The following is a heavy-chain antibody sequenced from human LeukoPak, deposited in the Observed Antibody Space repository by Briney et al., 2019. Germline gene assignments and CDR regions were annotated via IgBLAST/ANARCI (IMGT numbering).Heavy chain of an antibody. CDR1: GYTFSGHY. CDR3: ARDHDHSYDY. J-gene: IGHJ4*02. D-gene: IGHD3-3*01. V-gene: IGHV1-2*02. CDR2: ISPTSGGT. Sequence: ASVKVSCKASGYTFSGHYLHWVRQAPGQGLEWMGWISPTSGGTNYAQKFQGRVTMTRDTSISTAYMELSRLRSDDTALYYCARDHDHSYDYWGQGTLVTVSS.